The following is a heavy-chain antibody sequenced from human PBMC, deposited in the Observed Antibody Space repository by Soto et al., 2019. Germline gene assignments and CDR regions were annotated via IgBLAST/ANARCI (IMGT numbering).Heavy chain of an antibody. CDR1: EYTFTNYA. Sequence: GASVKVSCKASEYTFTNYALHWVRRAPGQSLEWMGWINAGNGNAKYSQKFQGRVTITRDTSASTAYMELGTLRSEDTAVYYCARGFRASGSTIDHWGQGTLVTVSS. CDR2: INAGNGNA. J-gene: IGHJ4*02. D-gene: IGHD3-10*01. V-gene: IGHV1-3*01. CDR3: ARGFRASGSTIDH.